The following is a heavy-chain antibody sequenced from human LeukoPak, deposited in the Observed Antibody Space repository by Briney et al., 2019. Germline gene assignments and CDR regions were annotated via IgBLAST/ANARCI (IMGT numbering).Heavy chain of an antibody. D-gene: IGHD6-25*01. V-gene: IGHV3-21*06. CDR1: GFTFSAFA. J-gene: IGHJ4*02. CDR2: ITSDGDNT. CDR3: ARALSVSY. Sequence: GGSLRLSCAASGFTFSAFAMTWVRQAPGKGLEWVSTITSDGDNTYSADSVKGRFTISRDNAKSSLYLQMNSLRVEDTAVYYCARALSVSYWGRGTLVTVSS.